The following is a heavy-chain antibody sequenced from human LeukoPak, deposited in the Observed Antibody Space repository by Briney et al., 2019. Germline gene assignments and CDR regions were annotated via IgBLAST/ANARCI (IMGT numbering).Heavy chain of an antibody. Sequence: SETLSLTCTVSGGSISSYYWSWIRQPPGKGLEWIGYIYYSGSTNYSPSLKSRVTISVDTSKNQFSLKLSSVTAADTAVYYCARVGWGFWSGYYVDYWGQGTLVTVSS. D-gene: IGHD3-3*01. CDR3: ARVGWGFWSGYYVDY. J-gene: IGHJ4*02. CDR1: GGSISSYY. V-gene: IGHV4-59*08. CDR2: IYYSGST.